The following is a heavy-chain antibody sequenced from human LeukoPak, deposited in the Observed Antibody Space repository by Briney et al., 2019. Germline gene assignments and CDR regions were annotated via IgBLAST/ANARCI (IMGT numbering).Heavy chain of an antibody. Sequence: GESLKISCQGSGYSFTNYWIGWVRQMPGQGLEWMGIIYPGDSETRYSPSFQGQVTFSADNSISSAYLQWSSLKASDTAMYYCTRPAGYSDGEDYWGQGTLVTVSS. CDR3: TRPAGYSDGEDY. V-gene: IGHV5-51*01. D-gene: IGHD2-21*01. CDR2: IYPGDSET. J-gene: IGHJ4*02. CDR1: GYSFTNYW.